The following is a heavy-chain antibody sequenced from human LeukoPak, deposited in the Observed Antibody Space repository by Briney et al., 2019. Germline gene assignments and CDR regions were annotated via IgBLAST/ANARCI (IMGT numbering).Heavy chain of an antibody. CDR1: GFTFSSYA. J-gene: IGHJ5*02. CDR3: ARSPARDCGGDCYKTT. D-gene: IGHD2-21*02. Sequence: PGGSLRLSCAASGFTFSSYAMHWVRQAPGKGLEWVAVISYDGSNKYYADSVKGRFTISRDNSKNTLYLQMNSLRAEDTAMYYCARSPARDCGGDCYKTTWGQGTLVTVSS. CDR2: ISYDGSNK. V-gene: IGHV3-30-3*01.